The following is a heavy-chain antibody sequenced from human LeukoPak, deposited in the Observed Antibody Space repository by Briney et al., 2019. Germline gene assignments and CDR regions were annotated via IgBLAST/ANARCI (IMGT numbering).Heavy chain of an antibody. J-gene: IGHJ6*03. D-gene: IGHD3-10*01. CDR2: IYTSGST. Sequence: ASQTLSLTCTVSGGSISSGSYYWSWIRQPAGKGLEWIGRIYTSGSTNYNPSLKSRVTISVDTSKNQFSLKLSSVTAADTAVYYCARRALGYGSGSYEWGVRIAYYMDVWGKGTTVTISS. CDR1: GGSISSGSYY. V-gene: IGHV4-61*02. CDR3: ARRALGYGSGSYEWGVRIAYYMDV.